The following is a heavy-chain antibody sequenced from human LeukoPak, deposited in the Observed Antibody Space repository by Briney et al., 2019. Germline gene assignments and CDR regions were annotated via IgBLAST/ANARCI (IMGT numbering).Heavy chain of an antibody. CDR1: GYNFNNHD. J-gene: IGHJ4*02. D-gene: IGHD3-22*01. CDR2: MNPNSANA. Sequence: ASVTVSCKASGYNFNNHDINWVRQATGQGLEWLGRMNPNSANAGYAQKLQGRVTMTWDSSTNTAYLEVTALRSDDTAVYYCAKSSGDYFFDYWGQGTLVTVSS. V-gene: IGHV1-8*01. CDR3: AKSSGDYFFDY.